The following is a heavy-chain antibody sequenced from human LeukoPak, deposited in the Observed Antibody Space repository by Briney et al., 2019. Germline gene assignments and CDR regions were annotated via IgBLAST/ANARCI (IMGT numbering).Heavy chain of an antibody. V-gene: IGHV1-8*01. CDR1: GYTFTSYY. D-gene: IGHD3-22*01. CDR2: MNPNSGNT. CDR3: ARGGYYDSSGYYYGDAFDI. Sequence: GASVKLSCKAPGYTFTSYYISWVRQANGQGLEWVGCMNPNSGNTGYAQKFQGRVTLPRNTSISTAYMEMSSLRSEGTAVYYCARGGYYDSSGYYYGDAFDIWGQGTMVTVSS. J-gene: IGHJ3*02.